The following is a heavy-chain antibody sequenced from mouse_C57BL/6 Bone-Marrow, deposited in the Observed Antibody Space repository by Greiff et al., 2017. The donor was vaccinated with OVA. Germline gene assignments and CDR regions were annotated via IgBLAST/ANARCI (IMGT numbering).Heavy chain of an antibody. V-gene: IGHV1-15*01. CDR1: GYTFTDYE. CDR3: TRIDDGYYLYYFDY. J-gene: IGHJ2*01. D-gene: IGHD2-3*01. CDR2: IDPETGGT. Sequence: QVQLQQSGAELVRPGASVTLSCKASGYTFTDYEMHWVKQTPVHGLEWIGAIDPETGGTAYNQKFKGKAILTADKSSSTAYMELRSLTSEDSAVYYCTRIDDGYYLYYFDYWGQGTTLTVSS.